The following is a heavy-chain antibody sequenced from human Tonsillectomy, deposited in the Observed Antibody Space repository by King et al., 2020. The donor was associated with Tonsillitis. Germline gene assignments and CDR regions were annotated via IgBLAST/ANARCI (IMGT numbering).Heavy chain of an antibody. D-gene: IGHD3-16*02. CDR1: GYTFTSYG. Sequence: QLVQSGAEVKKPGASVKVSCKASGYTFTSYGISWVRQAPGQGLEWMGWISAYNGNTNYAQKLQGRVTMTTDTYASTAYMELRSMRSDDTAVYYCARDMITFGGVIVTALDYWGQGTLVTVSS. CDR2: ISAYNGNT. V-gene: IGHV1-18*04. CDR3: ARDMITFGGVIVTALDY. J-gene: IGHJ4*02.